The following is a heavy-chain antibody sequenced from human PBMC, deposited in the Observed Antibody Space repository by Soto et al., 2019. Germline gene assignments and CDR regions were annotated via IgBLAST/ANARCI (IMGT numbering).Heavy chain of an antibody. CDR2: INPSGTT. CDR3: ALAPAAHILH. CDR1: GGSLSAYY. V-gene: IGHV4-34*01. J-gene: IGHJ1*01. Sequence: QVQLQQWGAGLLKPSETLSLTCAVSGGSLSAYYWSWIRQPPGKGLEWIGEINPSGTTNYNPSLKSRVTISVDTSKNQFSLKLGSVTAADTAVYHCALAPAAHILHWGQGTLVTVSS. D-gene: IGHD2-2*01.